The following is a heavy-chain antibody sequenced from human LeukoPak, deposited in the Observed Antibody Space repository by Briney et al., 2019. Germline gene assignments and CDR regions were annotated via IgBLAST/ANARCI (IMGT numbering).Heavy chain of an antibody. CDR1: GGSFSGSY. Sequence: PSETLSLTCAVYGGSFSGSYWSWIRQPPGKGLEWIGEINHSGSTNYNPSLKSRVTISVDTSKNQFSLKLSSVTAADTAVYYCARGQDSWYRYNWFDPWGQGTLVTVSS. CDR2: INHSGST. V-gene: IGHV4-34*01. CDR3: ARGQDSWYRYNWFDP. D-gene: IGHD6-13*01. J-gene: IGHJ5*02.